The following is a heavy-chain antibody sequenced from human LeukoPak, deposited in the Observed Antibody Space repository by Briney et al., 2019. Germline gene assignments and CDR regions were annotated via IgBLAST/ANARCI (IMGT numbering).Heavy chain of an antibody. CDR3: ARLRGSTLVNHYFDY. V-gene: IGHV5-51*01. CDR1: GYTVTDYW. CDR2: IFPGDSDT. J-gene: IGHJ4*02. D-gene: IGHD3-10*01. Sequence: GESLRISCKGSGYTVTDYWIGWVRQMPGEGLEWIGIIFPGDSDTRYSPSFQGLVTISADKSISTAYLQWSSLRASDTAMYYCARLRGSTLVNHYFDYWGQGTLVTVSS.